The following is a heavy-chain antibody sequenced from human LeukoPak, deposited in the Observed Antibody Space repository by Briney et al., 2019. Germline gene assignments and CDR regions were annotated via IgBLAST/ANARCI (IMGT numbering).Heavy chain of an antibody. V-gene: IGHV3-7*01. Sequence: GGSLRLSCAASGFSFGSFWMTWIRQAPGKGLEWVGHINEDGSQTNYIDSVTGRFTISRDNTKDSLYLQMNSLRAEDTAVYFCVRDVGYFHSDSWGQGILVTVSS. J-gene: IGHJ4*02. CDR3: VRDVGYFHSDS. CDR2: INEDGSQT. CDR1: GFSFGSFW. D-gene: IGHD1-1*01.